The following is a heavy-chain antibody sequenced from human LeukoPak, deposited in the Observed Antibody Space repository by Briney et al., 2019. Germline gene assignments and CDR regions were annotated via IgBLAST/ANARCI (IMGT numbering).Heavy chain of an antibody. D-gene: IGHD6-6*01. Sequence: ASVKVYCKASGYTFTAFYIHWERQAPGQGLEWMGWIHPNSGATIYAQKFQGRFIVTRDTSISTAYMELNSLTSDDTAMYYCARSNVAVRRGDNWFDPWGQGTLVTVSS. CDR3: ARSNVAVRRGDNWFDP. CDR1: GYTFTAFY. J-gene: IGHJ5*02. V-gene: IGHV1-2*02. CDR2: IHPNSGAT.